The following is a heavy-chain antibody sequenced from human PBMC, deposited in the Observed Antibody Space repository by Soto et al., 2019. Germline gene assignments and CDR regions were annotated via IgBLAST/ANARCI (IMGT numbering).Heavy chain of an antibody. V-gene: IGHV3-30*18. D-gene: IGHD3-22*01. CDR2: ISYDGSNK. Sequence: QVQLVESGGGVVQPGRSLRLSGAASGFTFSSYGMHWVRQAPGKGLEWVAVISYDGSNKYYADSVKGRFTISRDNSKNTLYLQMNSLRAEDTAVYYCAKRTYYYYSSGYFDYWGQGTLVTVSS. J-gene: IGHJ4*02. CDR3: AKRTYYYYSSGYFDY. CDR1: GFTFSSYG.